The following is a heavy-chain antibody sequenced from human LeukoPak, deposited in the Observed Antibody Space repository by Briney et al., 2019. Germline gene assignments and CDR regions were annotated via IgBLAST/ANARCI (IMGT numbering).Heavy chain of an antibody. CDR1: GFPFNDYY. Sequence: GGSLRLSCAASGFPFNDYYMTWIRQAPGKGLEWISYISASGITVHYADSVKGRFTASRDNAKKSLYLQMNNVTADDTGFCYCARNRWITSTEPLGYWGQGSLVLVSS. J-gene: IGHJ4*02. V-gene: IGHV3-11*01. D-gene: IGHD1-14*01. CDR3: ARNRWITSTEPLGY. CDR2: ISASGITV.